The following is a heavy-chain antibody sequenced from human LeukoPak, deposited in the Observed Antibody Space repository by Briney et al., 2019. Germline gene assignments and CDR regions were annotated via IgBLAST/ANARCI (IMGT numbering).Heavy chain of an antibody. CDR1: GFTFSSYA. V-gene: IGHV3-30-3*01. CDR3: ARERAITYYYDSSGYHDAFDI. D-gene: IGHD3-22*01. Sequence: GGSLRLSCAASGFTFSSYAMHWVRQAPGKGLEWVAVISYDGSNKYYADSVKGRFTISRDNSKNTLYLQMNSLRAEDTAVYYCARERAITYYYDSSGYHDAFDIWGQGTMVTVSS. CDR2: ISYDGSNK. J-gene: IGHJ3*02.